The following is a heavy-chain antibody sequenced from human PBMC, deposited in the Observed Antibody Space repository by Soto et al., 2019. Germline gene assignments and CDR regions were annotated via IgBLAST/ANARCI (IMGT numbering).Heavy chain of an antibody. V-gene: IGHV3-23*01. Sequence: PGGSLRLSCAASGFTFSSYAMSWVRQAPGKGLEWVSAISGSGGSTYYADSVKGRFTISRDNSKNTLYLQMNSLRAEDTAVYYCAKDPGLEYSSSWREDWFDPWGQGTLVTVSS. CDR1: GFTFSSYA. CDR2: ISGSGGST. J-gene: IGHJ5*02. CDR3: AKDPGLEYSSSWREDWFDP. D-gene: IGHD6-6*01.